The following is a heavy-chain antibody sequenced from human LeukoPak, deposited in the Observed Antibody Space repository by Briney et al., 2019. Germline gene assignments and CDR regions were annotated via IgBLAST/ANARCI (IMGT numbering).Heavy chain of an antibody. CDR3: ARGSSSWYVAVAGEV. D-gene: IGHD6-13*01. CDR1: GFTFSSYS. J-gene: IGHJ4*02. CDR2: ISSSSSYI. V-gene: IGHV3-21*01. Sequence: PGGSLRLSCAASGFTFSSYSMNWVRQAPGKGLEWVSSISSSSSYIYYADSVKGRFTISRDNAKNSLYLQMNSLRAEDTAVYYCARGSSSWYVAVAGEVWGQGTLVTVSS.